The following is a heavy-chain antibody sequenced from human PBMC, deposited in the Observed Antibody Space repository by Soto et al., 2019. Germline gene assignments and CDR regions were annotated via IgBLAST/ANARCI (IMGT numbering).Heavy chain of an antibody. J-gene: IGHJ6*02. Sequence: GGSLRLSCAASGFTFSSYDMHWVRQATGKGLEWVSAIGTAGDTYYPGSVRGRFTISRENAKNSLYLQMNSLRAEDTAVYYCARAVVGATTVTDYYYYGMDVWGQGTTVTVSS. D-gene: IGHD4-4*01. CDR3: ARAVVGATTVTDYYYYGMDV. CDR1: GFTFSSYD. CDR2: IGTAGDT. V-gene: IGHV3-13*01.